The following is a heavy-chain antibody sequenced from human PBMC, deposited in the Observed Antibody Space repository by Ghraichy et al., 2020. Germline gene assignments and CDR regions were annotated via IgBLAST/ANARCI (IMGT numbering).Heavy chain of an antibody. CDR2: ISWDGGST. D-gene: IGHD6-13*01. Sequence: GGSLRLSCAASGFTFDDYAMHWVRQAPGKGLEWVSLISWDGGSTYYADSVKGRFTISRDNSKNSLYLQMNSLRAEDTALYYCAKAGEYSSSWYAEWWGQGTLVTVSS. CDR3: AKAGEYSSSWYAEW. CDR1: GFTFDDYA. V-gene: IGHV3-43D*03. J-gene: IGHJ4*02.